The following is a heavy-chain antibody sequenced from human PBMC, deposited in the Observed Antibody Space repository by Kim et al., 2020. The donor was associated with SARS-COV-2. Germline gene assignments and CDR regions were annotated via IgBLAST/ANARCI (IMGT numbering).Heavy chain of an antibody. CDR1: GFTVSSNY. J-gene: IGHJ3*02. D-gene: IGHD3-16*01. Sequence: GGSLRLSCAASGFTVSSNYMSWVRQAPGKGLEWVSVIYSGGSTYYADSVKGRFTISRDNSKNTLYLQMNSLRAEDTAVYYCARVPPEITFGGLDAFDIWGQGTMVTVSS. CDR2: IYSGGST. CDR3: ARVPPEITFGGLDAFDI. V-gene: IGHV3-66*01.